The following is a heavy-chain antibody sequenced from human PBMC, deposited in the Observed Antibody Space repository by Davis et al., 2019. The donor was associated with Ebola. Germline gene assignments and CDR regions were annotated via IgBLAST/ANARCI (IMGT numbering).Heavy chain of an antibody. V-gene: IGHV3-30*04. Sequence: GGSLRLSCAVSGFTFSSYAMHWVRQAPGKGLEWVAVISYDGSNKYYADSVKGRFTISRDNAKNTLYVQMNSLRAEDTAVYYCARGNRYCSGDTCANWLDPWGQGTLVTVSS. CDR2: ISYDGSNK. D-gene: IGHD2-15*01. CDR1: GFTFSSYA. J-gene: IGHJ5*02. CDR3: ARGNRYCSGDTCANWLDP.